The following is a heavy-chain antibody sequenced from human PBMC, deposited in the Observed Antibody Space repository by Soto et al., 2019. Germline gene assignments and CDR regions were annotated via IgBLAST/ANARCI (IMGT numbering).Heavy chain of an antibody. Sequence: DSVKVSSKASGYTFTSYGISWVRQAPGQGIERMGWISAYNGNTNYAQKLQGRVTMTTDTSMSTAYMELRSLRSDDTAVYYCARGNFDWLPADYWGQGTLVTVSS. CDR1: GYTFTSYG. CDR3: ARGNFDWLPADY. J-gene: IGHJ4*02. D-gene: IGHD3-9*01. CDR2: ISAYNGNT. V-gene: IGHV1-18*01.